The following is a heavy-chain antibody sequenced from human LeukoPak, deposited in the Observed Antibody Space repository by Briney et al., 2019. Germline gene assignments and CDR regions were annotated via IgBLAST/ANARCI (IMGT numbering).Heavy chain of an antibody. D-gene: IGHD4-17*01. CDR1: GYTFTGYC. J-gene: IGHJ4*02. CDR2: INPNSGGT. V-gene: IGHV1-2*02. Sequence: ASVKVSCKASGYTFTGYCMHWVRQAPGQGLEWMGWINPNSGGTNYAQKFQGRVTMTRDTSISTAYMELSRLRSDDTAVYYCARGPSGGDHVDYWGQGTLVTVSS. CDR3: ARGPSGGDHVDY.